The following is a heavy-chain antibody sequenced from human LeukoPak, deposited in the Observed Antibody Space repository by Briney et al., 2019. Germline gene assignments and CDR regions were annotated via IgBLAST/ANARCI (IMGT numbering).Heavy chain of an antibody. CDR3: ASVYGSGSDYTDYYYYYYMDV. V-gene: IGHV3-11*01. Sequence: KSGGSLTLSCAASGFTFSDYYMSWIRQAPGKGLEWVSYISSSGSTIYYADSVKGRFTISRDNAKNSLYLQMNSLRAEDTAVYYCASVYGSGSDYTDYYYYYYMDVWGKGTTVTVSS. CDR2: ISSSGSTI. D-gene: IGHD3-10*01. CDR1: GFTFSDYY. J-gene: IGHJ6*03.